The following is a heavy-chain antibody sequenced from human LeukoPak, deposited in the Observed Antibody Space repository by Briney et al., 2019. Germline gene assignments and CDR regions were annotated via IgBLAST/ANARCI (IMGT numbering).Heavy chain of an antibody. V-gene: IGHV3-7*01. J-gene: IGHJ6*02. CDR3: ASAKGSYYYGMDV. D-gene: IGHD4/OR15-4a*01. CDR1: GFTFSSYW. Sequence: GGSLRLSCAASGFTFSSYWMSWVRQAPGKGLEWVANIKQDGSEKYYVDSVKGRFTISRDNAKNSLYLQMNSLRAEDTAVYYCASAKGSYYYGMDVWGQGTTVTVSS. CDR2: IKQDGSEK.